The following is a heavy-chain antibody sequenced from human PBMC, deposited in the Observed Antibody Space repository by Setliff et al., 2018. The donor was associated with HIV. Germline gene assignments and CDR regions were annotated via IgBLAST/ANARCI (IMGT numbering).Heavy chain of an antibody. Sequence: PSETLSLTCTVSGGSISSGSYYWSWIRQPAGKGLEWIGRIYTSGSTNYNPSLKSRVTISVDTSKNQFSLKLSSVTAADTAVYYCARVGGNSAWFDPWGQGTLVTVSS. CDR1: GGSISSGSYY. V-gene: IGHV4-61*02. CDR3: ARVGGNSAWFDP. CDR2: IYTSGST. J-gene: IGHJ5*02. D-gene: IGHD4-4*01.